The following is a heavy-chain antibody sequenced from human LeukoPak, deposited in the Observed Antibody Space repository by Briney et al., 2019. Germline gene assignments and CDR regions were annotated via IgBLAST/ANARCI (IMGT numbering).Heavy chain of an antibody. D-gene: IGHD6-13*01. Sequence: GGSLRLSCAASGFTFSSYDMHWVRQATGKGLEWVSAIGTAGDTYYPGSVKGRFTISRENAKNSLYLQMNSLRVEDTAVYYCARDKMQQSTEGSNFDHWGQGTLVTVSS. V-gene: IGHV3-13*01. J-gene: IGHJ4*02. CDR1: GFTFSSYD. CDR3: ARDKMQQSTEGSNFDH. CDR2: IGTAGDT.